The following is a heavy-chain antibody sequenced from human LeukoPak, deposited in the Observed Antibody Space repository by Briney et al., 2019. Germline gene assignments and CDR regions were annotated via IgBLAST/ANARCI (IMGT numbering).Heavy chain of an antibody. Sequence: GGSLRLSCVASGFTFTTSWMSWVRQAPGTGLQWVANIKEDGSEKYYVDSVKGRFTISRDNAKDSLYLQMNSLRAEDTAVYYCARDKTGTKSAFDYWGQGTLVTVSS. CDR3: ARDKTGTKSAFDY. D-gene: IGHD1-14*01. CDR2: IKEDGSEK. V-gene: IGHV3-7*01. CDR1: GFTFTTSW. J-gene: IGHJ4*02.